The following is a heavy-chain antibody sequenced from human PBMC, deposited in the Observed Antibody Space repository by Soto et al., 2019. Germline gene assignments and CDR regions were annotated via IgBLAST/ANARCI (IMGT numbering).Heavy chain of an antibody. D-gene: IGHD3-3*01. CDR1: GFTFDDYA. CDR3: AKGGITIFGVVPHSGYMDV. J-gene: IGHJ6*03. Sequence: GGSLRLSCAASGFTFDDYAMHWVRQAPGKGLEWVSGISWNSGSIGYADSVKGRFTISRDNAKNSLYLQMNSLRAEDTALYYCAKGGITIFGVVPHSGYMDVWGKGTTVTVSS. V-gene: IGHV3-9*01. CDR2: ISWNSGSI.